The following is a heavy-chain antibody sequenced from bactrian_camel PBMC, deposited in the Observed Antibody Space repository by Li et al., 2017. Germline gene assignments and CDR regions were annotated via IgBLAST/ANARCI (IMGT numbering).Heavy chain of an antibody. V-gene: IGHV3S10*01. CDR2: FYNDVAI. J-gene: IGHJ4*01. CDR1: GYTVSGYC. Sequence: QLVESGGGSVQAGGSLRLSCAASGYTVSGYCMGWFRQPPGKEREGVAIFYNDVAIHYADSVKGRFTISRGNTDNIMYLQMNSLKPEDTAMYYCAARPGGGSYVGPFIGFEYWGQGTQVTVS. D-gene: IGHD7*01. CDR3: AARPGGGSYVGPFIGFEY.